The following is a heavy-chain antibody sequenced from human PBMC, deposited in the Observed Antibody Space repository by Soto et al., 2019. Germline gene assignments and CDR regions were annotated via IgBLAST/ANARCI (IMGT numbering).Heavy chain of an antibody. J-gene: IGHJ3*02. D-gene: IGHD6-6*01. CDR1: GFTFSSYA. CDR3: ARSIAALYSPEEAAFDI. CDR2: ISYDGSNK. V-gene: IGHV3-30-3*01. Sequence: GGSLRLSCAASGFTFSSYAMHWVRQAPGKGLEWVAVISYDGSNKYYADSVKGRFTISRDNSKNTLYLQMNSLRAEDTAVYYCARSIAALYSPEEAAFDIWGQGTMVTV.